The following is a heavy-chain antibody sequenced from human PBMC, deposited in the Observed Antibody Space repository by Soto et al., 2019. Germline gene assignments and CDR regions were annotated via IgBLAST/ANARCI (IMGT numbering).Heavy chain of an antibody. J-gene: IGHJ4*02. CDR2: ISSSSTNT. CDR3: TRGTKGGSPPL. CDR1: DFVFSNYS. D-gene: IGHD1-7*01. Sequence: GGFLRLSCAGSDFVFSNYSMNWVRQAPGRGLEWVSYISSSSTNTYYAASVRGRFTISRDNAKNSLFLRMISLKDEDTAVYYCTRGTKGGSPPLWGRGTLVTVSS. V-gene: IGHV3-48*02.